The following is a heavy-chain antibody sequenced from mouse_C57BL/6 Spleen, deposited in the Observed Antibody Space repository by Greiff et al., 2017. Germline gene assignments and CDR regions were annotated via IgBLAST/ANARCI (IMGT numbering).Heavy chain of an antibody. Sequence: QVQLQQPGAELVMPGASVKLSCKASGYTFTSYWMHWVKQRPGQGLEWIGEIDPSDSYTNYNQKFKGKSTLTVDKSSSTAYMQLSSLTSEDSAGYYCPRSAPKYFFDYWGEGTTLTVSS. J-gene: IGHJ2*01. D-gene: IGHD5-1*01. V-gene: IGHV1-69*01. CDR1: GYTFTSYW. CDR2: IDPSDSYT. CDR3: PRSAPKYFFDY.